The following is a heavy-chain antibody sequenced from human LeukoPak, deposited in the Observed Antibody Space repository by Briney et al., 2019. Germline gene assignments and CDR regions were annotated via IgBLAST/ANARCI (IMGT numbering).Heavy chain of an antibody. D-gene: IGHD4-17*01. CDR1: GFTFSSYS. Sequence: PGGSLRLSCAASGFTFSSYSMNWVRQAPGKGLEWVSSISSSSSYIYYADSVKGRFTIPRDNAKNSLYLQMNSLRAEVTAVYYCARDLATVRGRGVGYWGQGTLVTVSS. CDR3: ARDLATVRGRGVGY. J-gene: IGHJ4*02. CDR2: ISSSSSYI. V-gene: IGHV3-21*01.